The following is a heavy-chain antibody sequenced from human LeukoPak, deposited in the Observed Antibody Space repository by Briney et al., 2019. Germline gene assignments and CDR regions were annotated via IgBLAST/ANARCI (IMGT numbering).Heavy chain of an antibody. Sequence: SQTLSLTCTVSGGSISSSSYYWGWIRQPPGKGLEWIGSIYYSGSTHYNPSLKSRVTMSADTSKNQLSLNVTSVTAADTAVYYCARQRFWISYPFDFWGQGTPVTVSS. D-gene: IGHD3-3*01. CDR2: IYYSGST. CDR1: GGSISSSSYY. CDR3: ARQRFWISYPFDF. J-gene: IGHJ4*02. V-gene: IGHV4-39*01.